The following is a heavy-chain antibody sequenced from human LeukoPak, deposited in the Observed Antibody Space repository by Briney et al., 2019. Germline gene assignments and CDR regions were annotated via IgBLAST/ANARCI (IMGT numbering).Heavy chain of an antibody. D-gene: IGHD6-19*01. CDR2: MYLGDSET. V-gene: IGHV5-51*01. Sequence: GESLKISCKGSGYSFTNYWIGWVRQMPGKGLEWMGIMYLGDSETRYSPSFRGQVTISADKSISTVYLQRSSLKASDTAMYYCVRHEGSISGWPFDYWGQGTLVTVSS. CDR1: GYSFTNYW. J-gene: IGHJ4*02. CDR3: VRHEGSISGWPFDY.